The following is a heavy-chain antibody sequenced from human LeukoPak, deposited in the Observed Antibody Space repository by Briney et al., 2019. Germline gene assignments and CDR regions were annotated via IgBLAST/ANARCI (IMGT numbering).Heavy chain of an antibody. D-gene: IGHD6-19*01. CDR3: AGGYASGWYLDR. Sequence: PGGSLRLSCTVSGFTFNGYEMNWVRQAPGKGLEWVSYVSSSGSAIHYADSVEGRFTISRDNTKNSLYLQMNSLRAEDTAIYYCAGGYASGWYLDRWGQGTLVTVSS. V-gene: IGHV3-48*03. J-gene: IGHJ4*02. CDR2: VSSSGSAI. CDR1: GFTFNGYE.